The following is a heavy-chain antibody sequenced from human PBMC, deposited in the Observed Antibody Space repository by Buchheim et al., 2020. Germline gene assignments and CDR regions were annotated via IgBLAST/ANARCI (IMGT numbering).Heavy chain of an antibody. Sequence: EVQLVESGGGLVKPGGSLRLSCVASGFTFSTYNMNWVRQAPGKGLEWVSSISSSFNNIYYADSVKGRFTISRDNAKHSLYLRMGSLRAEDTAVYYCARSPSWYGSTGYFDYWGQGTL. D-gene: IGHD6-13*01. CDR2: ISSSFNNI. CDR1: GFTFSTYN. J-gene: IGHJ4*02. CDR3: ARSPSWYGSTGYFDY. V-gene: IGHV3-21*02.